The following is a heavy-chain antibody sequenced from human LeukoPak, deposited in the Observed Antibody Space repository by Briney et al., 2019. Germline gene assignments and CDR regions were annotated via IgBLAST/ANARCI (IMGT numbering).Heavy chain of an antibody. CDR1: GFTFYMYA. J-gene: IGHJ5*01. V-gene: IGHV3-23*01. Sequence: HAGGSLRLSCQASGFTFYMYARSWVRQAPGKGLEWVASMCGTAGCTFYPDSVKGRFTISRDNSKNVLYLQMNSLTAEDTAIYYCAKDRPNFHENSGHYYRRDGDSLGQGTLVTVSS. CDR3: AKDRPNFHENSGHYYRRDGDS. CDR2: MCGTAGCT. D-gene: IGHD3-22*01.